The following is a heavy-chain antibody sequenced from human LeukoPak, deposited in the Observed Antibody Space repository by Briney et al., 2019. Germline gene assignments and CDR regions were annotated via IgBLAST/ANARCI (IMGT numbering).Heavy chain of an antibody. Sequence: GGSLRLSCAASGFTFSSYWMSWVRQAPGKGLEWVANIKQDGSEKYYVDSVKGRFTISRDNSKNTLYLQMNSLRAEDTAVYYCATTPGRYGRSYYYMDVWGKGTTVTVSS. V-gene: IGHV3-7*03. D-gene: IGHD5-18*01. CDR1: GFTFSSYW. J-gene: IGHJ6*03. CDR2: IKQDGSEK. CDR3: ATTPGRYGRSYYYMDV.